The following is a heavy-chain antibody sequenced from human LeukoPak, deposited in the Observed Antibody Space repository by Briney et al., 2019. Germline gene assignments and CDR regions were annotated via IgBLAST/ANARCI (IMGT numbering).Heavy chain of an antibody. CDR3: ARLARYSSSPISPLYYHYYMDV. D-gene: IGHD6-19*01. V-gene: IGHV1-69*06. CDR2: IIPIFGTA. J-gene: IGHJ6*03. CDR1: GGTFSSYA. Sequence: GASVKVSCKASGGTFSSYAISWVRQAPGQGLEWMGGIIPIFGTANYAQKFQGRVTITADKSTSTAYMELSSLRSEDTAVYYCARLARYSSSPISPLYYHYYMDVWGKGTTVTVSS.